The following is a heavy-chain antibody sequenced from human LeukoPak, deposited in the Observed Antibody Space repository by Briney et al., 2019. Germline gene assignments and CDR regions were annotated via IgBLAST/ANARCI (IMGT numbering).Heavy chain of an antibody. V-gene: IGHV3-23*01. Sequence: QSGGSLRLSCAASGFTFNIYAMSWVRQAPGKGLEWVSSITSSGDATFHADSVKDRFTISRDNSKSTLYLQMSRLRVEDTAVYYCAKDRPNYHESNCHYYRLNGDSWGQGTLVTVSS. CDR2: ITSSGDAT. D-gene: IGHD3-22*01. CDR1: GFTFNIYA. J-gene: IGHJ5*01. CDR3: AKDRPNYHESNCHYYRLNGDS.